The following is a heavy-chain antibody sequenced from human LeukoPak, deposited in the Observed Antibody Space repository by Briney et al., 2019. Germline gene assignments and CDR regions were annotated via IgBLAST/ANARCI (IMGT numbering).Heavy chain of an antibody. CDR2: INSGGSST. V-gene: IGHV3-74*01. Sequence: GGSLRLSCAASGFTFSSYWMHWVRQAPGKGLVWVSRINSGGSSTSYADSVKGRFTISRDNAKNTLYLQMSSLRAEDTAVYYCAREMAVAAKILDYWGQGTLVTVSS. CDR1: GFTFSSYW. J-gene: IGHJ4*02. D-gene: IGHD6-19*01. CDR3: AREMAVAAKILDY.